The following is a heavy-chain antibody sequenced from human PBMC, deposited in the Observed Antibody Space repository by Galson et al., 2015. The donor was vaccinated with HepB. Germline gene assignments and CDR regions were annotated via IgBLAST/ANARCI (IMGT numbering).Heavy chain of an antibody. D-gene: IGHD3-16*01. CDR1: GFTFSDYW. CDR3: ARELAFGCDSYSH. J-gene: IGHJ4*02. Sequence: SLRLSCAASGFTFSDYWMHWVRQAPGKGLVWVSYVNFDGTSTRYADSVKGRFTVSRDNAENTVYLQMNSLRAEDTGIYYCARELAFGCDSYSHWGQGALVTVSS. V-gene: IGHV3-74*01. CDR2: VNFDGTST.